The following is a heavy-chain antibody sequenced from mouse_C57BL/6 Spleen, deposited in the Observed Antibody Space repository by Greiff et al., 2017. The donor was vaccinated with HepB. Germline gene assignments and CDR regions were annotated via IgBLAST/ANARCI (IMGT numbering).Heavy chain of an antibody. V-gene: IGHV5-6*01. CDR3: ARGGSSYDYAMDY. D-gene: IGHD1-1*01. CDR1: GFTFSSYG. Sequence: EVQRVESGGDLVKPGGSLKLSCAASGFTFSSYGMSWVRQTPDKRLEWVATISSGGSYTYYPDSVKGRFTISRDNAKNTLYLQMSSLKSEDTAMYYCARGGSSYDYAMDYWGQGTSVTVSS. J-gene: IGHJ4*01. CDR2: ISSGGSYT.